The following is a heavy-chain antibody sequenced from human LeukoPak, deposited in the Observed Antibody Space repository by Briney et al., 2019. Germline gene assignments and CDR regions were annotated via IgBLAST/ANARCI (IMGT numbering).Heavy chain of an antibody. V-gene: IGHV4-4*07. J-gene: IGHJ6*03. CDR1: DGGITGYY. D-gene: IGHD1-1*01. Sequence: PSETLSLTCSVSDGGITGYYWSWIRQPAGNGLEWIGRIYTSGSTNYNPSLKSRVTISVDTSTNQFSLKLSSVTAADTAVYYRARTVKRYYYYYYMDVWGKGTTVTVSS. CDR2: IYTSGST. CDR3: ARTVKRYYYYYYMDV.